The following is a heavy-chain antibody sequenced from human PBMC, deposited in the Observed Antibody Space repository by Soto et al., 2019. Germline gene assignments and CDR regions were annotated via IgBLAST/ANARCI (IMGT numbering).Heavy chain of an antibody. CDR1: GFTFSSYA. J-gene: IGHJ6*02. Sequence: GGSLRLSCAASGFTFSSYAMHWVRQAPGKGLEWVAVISYDGSNKYYADSVKGRFTISRDNSKNTLYLQMNSLRAEDTAVYYCARDFRLGLRSPQTGYYGMDVWGQGTTVTVSS. CDR2: ISYDGSNK. D-gene: IGHD3-16*01. CDR3: ARDFRLGLRSPQTGYYGMDV. V-gene: IGHV3-30-3*01.